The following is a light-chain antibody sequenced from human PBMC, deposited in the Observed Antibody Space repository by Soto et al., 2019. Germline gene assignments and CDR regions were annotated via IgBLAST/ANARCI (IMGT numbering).Light chain of an antibody. CDR3: AAWDDTLSVVV. CDR2: RNN. V-gene: IGLV1-47*01. CDR1: SSNIGSNY. Sequence: QLVLTQPPSASGTPGQRVTISCSGSSSNIGSNYVYWYQQLPGTAPKLLIYRNNQRPSGVPDRFSGSKSGTSASLAISGLRSEDEADYYCAAWDDTLSVVVFGGGTKVTVL. J-gene: IGLJ2*01.